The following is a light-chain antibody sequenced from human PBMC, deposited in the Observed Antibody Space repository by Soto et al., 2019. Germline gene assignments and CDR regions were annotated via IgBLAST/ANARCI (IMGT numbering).Light chain of an antibody. J-gene: IGKJ3*01. Sequence: EIVLTQSPGTLSLSPGERATLSCRASQSVSSSYLAWYQQKPGQAPRLLIYGASSRATCIPDRFSGSGSGTDFPLTISRLEPEDFAVYYCQQYGSSPQTFGPGTKVDIK. CDR3: QQYGSSPQT. CDR2: GAS. CDR1: QSVSSSY. V-gene: IGKV3-20*01.